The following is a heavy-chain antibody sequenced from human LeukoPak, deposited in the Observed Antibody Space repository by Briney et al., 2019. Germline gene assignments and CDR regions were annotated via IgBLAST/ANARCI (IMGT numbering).Heavy chain of an antibody. Sequence: GGSLRLSCAASGFTFSASAMHWVRQASGKGLEWVGHIRTKANNYATAYAASMKGRFTISRDDSGSTAYLQMNSLKTEDTAVYYCARDQNNWNYGAGYYFDYWGQGTLVTVSS. CDR1: GFTFSASA. CDR2: IRTKANNYAT. CDR3: ARDQNNWNYGAGYYFDY. D-gene: IGHD1-7*01. J-gene: IGHJ4*02. V-gene: IGHV3-73*01.